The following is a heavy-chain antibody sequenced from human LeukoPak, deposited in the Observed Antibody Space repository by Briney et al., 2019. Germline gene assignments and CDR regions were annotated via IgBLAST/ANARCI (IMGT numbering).Heavy chain of an antibody. J-gene: IGHJ4*02. D-gene: IGHD6-19*01. CDR1: GFTFDDYA. Sequence: GGSLRLSCAASGFTFDDYAMHWVRQAPGKGLEWVAVISYDGSNKYYADSVKGRFTISRDNSKNTLYLQMNSLRAEDTAVYYCAKSPVHYSSGWYYFDYWGQGTLVTVSS. CDR2: ISYDGSNK. V-gene: IGHV3-30*18. CDR3: AKSPVHYSSGWYYFDY.